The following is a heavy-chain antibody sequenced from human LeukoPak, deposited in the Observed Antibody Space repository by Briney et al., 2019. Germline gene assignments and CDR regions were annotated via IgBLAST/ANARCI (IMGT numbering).Heavy chain of an antibody. Sequence: SETLSLTCAVYGGSFSGYYWSWIRQPPGKGLEWIGEINHSGSTNYNPSLKSRVTISVDTSRNHFSLKVNSVTAADTAVYYSARARLYSSDVPGWFDPWGRGILVTVSS. CDR3: ARARLYSSDVPGWFDP. CDR2: INHSGST. V-gene: IGHV4-34*01. CDR1: GGSFSGYY. D-gene: IGHD3-16*01. J-gene: IGHJ5*02.